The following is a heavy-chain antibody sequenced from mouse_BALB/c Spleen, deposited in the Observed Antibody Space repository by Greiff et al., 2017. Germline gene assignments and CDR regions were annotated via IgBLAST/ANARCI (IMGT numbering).Heavy chain of an antibody. J-gene: IGHJ1*01. V-gene: IGHV5-4*02. D-gene: IGHD1-1*01. CDR3: ARDHYYGSSHWYFDV. Sequence: VQLKESGGGLVKPGGSLKLSCAASGFTFSDYYMYWVRQTPEKRLEWVATISDGGSYTYYPDSVKGRFTISRDNAKNNLYLQMSSLKSEDTAMYYCARDHYYGSSHWYFDVWGAGTTVTVSS. CDR2: ISDGGSYT. CDR1: GFTFSDYY.